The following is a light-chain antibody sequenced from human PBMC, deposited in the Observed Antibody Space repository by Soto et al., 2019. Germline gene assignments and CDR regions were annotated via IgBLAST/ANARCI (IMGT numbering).Light chain of an antibody. CDR1: QDISNY. V-gene: IGKV1-33*01. J-gene: IGKJ5*01. CDR3: QQYANLPVT. CDR2: DAS. Sequence: DIQMTQSPSSLSASVGDRVTITCQASQDISNYLNWYQQKPGKAPKLLIYDASNLETGVPSRFSGSRSGTDFTFTISSLQHEDIATYYCQQYANLPVTFGQGTRLEIK.